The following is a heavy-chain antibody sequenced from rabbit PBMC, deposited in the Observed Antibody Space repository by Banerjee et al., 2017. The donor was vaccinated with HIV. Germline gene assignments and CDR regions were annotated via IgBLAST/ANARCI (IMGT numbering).Heavy chain of an antibody. CDR2: IASSDGNT. J-gene: IGHJ4*01. CDR1: GFSFSSGCD. D-gene: IGHD6-1*01. V-gene: IGHV1S40*01. Sequence: QSLEESGGDLVKPGASLTLTCTASGFSFSSGCDMCWVRQAPGKGLEWIACIASSDGNTYYASWAKGRFTISKISSTTVTLQMTSLTAADTATYFCARSYVGYGYVAFNLWGPGTLVTVS. CDR3: ARSYVGYGYVAFNL.